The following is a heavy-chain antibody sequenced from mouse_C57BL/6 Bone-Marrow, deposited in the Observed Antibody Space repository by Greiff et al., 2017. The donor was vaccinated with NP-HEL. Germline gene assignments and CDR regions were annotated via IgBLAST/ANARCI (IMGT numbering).Heavy chain of an antibody. J-gene: IGHJ4*01. CDR1: GFTFSDYG. CDR2: ISRGSSTL. Sequence: DVKLVESGGGLVKPGGSLKLSCAASGFTFSDYGMHWVRQAPEKGLEWVAYISRGSSTLYYADTVKGRFTISSDNAKNTLFLQMTSLRSEDTSMYYCASAYDSNYDAMDYWGQGTSVTVSS. D-gene: IGHD2-5*01. V-gene: IGHV5-17*01. CDR3: ASAYDSNYDAMDY.